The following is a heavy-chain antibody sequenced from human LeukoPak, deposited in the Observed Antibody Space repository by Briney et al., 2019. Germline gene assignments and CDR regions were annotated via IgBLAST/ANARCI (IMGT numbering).Heavy chain of an antibody. V-gene: IGHV4-59*01. CDR1: GGSISSYY. J-gene: IGHJ5*02. CDR3: ARDQSAYSSGWYGYNWFDP. D-gene: IGHD6-19*01. CDR2: IYYSGST. Sequence: PSETLSLTCTVSGGSISSYYWSWIRQPPGKGLEWIGYIYYSGSTNYNPSLKSRVTISVDTSKNQFSLKLSSVTAADTAVYYCARDQSAYSSGWYGYNWFDPWGQGTLVTVSS.